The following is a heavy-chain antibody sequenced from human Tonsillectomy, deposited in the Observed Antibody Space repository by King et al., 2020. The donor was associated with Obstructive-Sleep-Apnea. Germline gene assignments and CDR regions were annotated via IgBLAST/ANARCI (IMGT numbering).Heavy chain of an antibody. CDR2: IRYDGSNK. CDR1: GFSFSSNG. V-gene: IGHV3-30*02. Sequence: VQLVESGGGVVQPGGSLRLSCAASGFSFSSNGMHWVRQAPGKGLEWVAFIRYDGSNKYYADSVKGRFTISRDNSKNTLYLQVNSLRAGDTAIYFCAKEGPCGSYYFHYYYGMDVWGQGTTVTVSS. J-gene: IGHJ6*02. CDR3: AKEGPCGSYYFHYYYGMDV. D-gene: IGHD1-26*01.